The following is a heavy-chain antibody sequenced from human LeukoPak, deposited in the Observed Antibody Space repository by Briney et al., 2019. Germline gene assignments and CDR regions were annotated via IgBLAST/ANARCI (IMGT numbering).Heavy chain of an antibody. V-gene: IGHV1-18*01. Sequence: GASVKVSCKASGYTFTSYGISWVRQAPGQGLEWMGWISAYNGNTNYAQKLQGRVTMTTDTSTSTAYMELRSLRSDDTAVYYCARDRILVATRGDDYYGMDVWGQGTTVTVSS. CDR3: ARDRILVATRGDDYYGMDV. CDR1: GYTFTSYG. D-gene: IGHD5-12*01. J-gene: IGHJ6*02. CDR2: ISAYNGNT.